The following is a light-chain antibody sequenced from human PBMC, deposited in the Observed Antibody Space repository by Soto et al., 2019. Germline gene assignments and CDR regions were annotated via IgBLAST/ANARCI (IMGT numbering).Light chain of an antibody. Sequence: DIVSTQSPATLSVAPGERATLSCRASQSVSSNLAWYQQKPGHAPRLLIYGASSRATGIPDRFSGSGSGTDFTPTISRLEPEDFAVYYCQQYGSSPPITFGQGTRLEIK. J-gene: IGKJ5*01. CDR3: QQYGSSPPIT. V-gene: IGKV3-20*01. CDR2: GAS. CDR1: QSVSSN.